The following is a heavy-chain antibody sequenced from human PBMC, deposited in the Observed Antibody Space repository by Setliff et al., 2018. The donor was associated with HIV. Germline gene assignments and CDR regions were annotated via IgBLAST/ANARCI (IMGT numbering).Heavy chain of an antibody. CDR2: ISPYNGNT. V-gene: IGHV1-18*01. CDR3: ARTSTTTGTTLNWFDP. D-gene: IGHD1-1*01. CDR1: GYTFTNFG. Sequence: ASVKVSCKASGYTFTNFGITWVRQAPGQGLEWMGWISPYNGNTNYAPELHGRVTMTTDTSTSTASLEPRSLRSDDTAVYYCARTSTTTGTTLNWFDPWGQGTLVTVSS. J-gene: IGHJ5*01.